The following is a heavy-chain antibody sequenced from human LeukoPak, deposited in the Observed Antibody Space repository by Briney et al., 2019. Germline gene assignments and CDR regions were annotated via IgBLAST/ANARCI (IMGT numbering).Heavy chain of an antibody. J-gene: IGHJ4*02. CDR1: GGSFSGYY. V-gene: IGHV4-34*01. Sequence: SETLSLTCAVYGGSFSGYYWSWIRQPPGKGLEWIGEINHSGSTNYNPSLKSRVTISVDTSKNQFSLKLSSVTAADTAVYYCARTWAYYDSSGYFDYWGQGTLVTVSS. D-gene: IGHD3-22*01. CDR2: INHSGST. CDR3: ARTWAYYDSSGYFDY.